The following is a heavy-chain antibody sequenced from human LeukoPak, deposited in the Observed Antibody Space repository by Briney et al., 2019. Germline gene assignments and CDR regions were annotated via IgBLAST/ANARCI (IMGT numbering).Heavy chain of an antibody. CDR1: ENTFTGDY. Sequence: ASVKVSCKASENTFTGDYIHWVRQAPGQGLEWMGWINPNSGGTNYAQKFQGRVTMTRDTSIGTAYMELSRLKSDDTAVYYCARGSMFYYGSGSGYFNIWGQGTMVTVSS. V-gene: IGHV1-2*02. CDR2: INPNSGGT. D-gene: IGHD3-10*01. J-gene: IGHJ3*02. CDR3: ARGSMFYYGSGSGYFNI.